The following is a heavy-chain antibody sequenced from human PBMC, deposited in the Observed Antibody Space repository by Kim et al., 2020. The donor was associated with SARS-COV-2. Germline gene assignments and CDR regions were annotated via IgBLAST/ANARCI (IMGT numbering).Heavy chain of an antibody. CDR3: ARDRSSGITIFGVPKSLYYYYGMDV. CDR2: ISSSSSYI. J-gene: IGHJ6*02. V-gene: IGHV3-21*01. D-gene: IGHD3-3*01. CDR1: GFTFSSYS. Sequence: GGSLRLSCAASGFTFSSYSMNWVRQAPGKGLEWVSSISSSSSYIYYADSVKGRFTISRDNAENSLYLQMNSLRAEDTAVYYCARDRSSGITIFGVPKSLYYYYGMDVWGQGTTVTVSS.